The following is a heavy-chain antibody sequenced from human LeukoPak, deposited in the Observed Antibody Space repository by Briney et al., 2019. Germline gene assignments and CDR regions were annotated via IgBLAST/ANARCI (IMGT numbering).Heavy chain of an antibody. CDR3: AKVLLRLGELSPSDY. CDR1: GFTFSSYG. V-gene: IGHV3-30*18. CDR2: ISYDGSNK. D-gene: IGHD3-16*02. J-gene: IGHJ4*02. Sequence: GGSLRLSCAASGFTFSSYGMHWVRQAPGKGLEWVAVISYDGSNKYYADSVKGRFTISRDNSKNTLYLQMNSLRAEDTAVYYCAKVLLRLGELSPSDYRGQGTLVTVSS.